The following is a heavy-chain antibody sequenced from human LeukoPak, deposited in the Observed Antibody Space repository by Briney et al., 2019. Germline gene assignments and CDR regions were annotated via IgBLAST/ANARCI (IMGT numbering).Heavy chain of an antibody. CDR1: GYTFTSYY. CDR3: ASQYCSSTSCLSPAYFDY. CDR2: INPNSGGT. J-gene: IGHJ4*02. D-gene: IGHD2-2*01. Sequence: GASVKVSCKASGYTFTSYYMHWVRQAPGQGPEWMGWINPNSGGTNYAQKFQGRVTMTRDTSISTAYMELSRLRSDDTAVYYCASQYCSSTSCLSPAYFDYWGQGTLVTVSS. V-gene: IGHV1-2*02.